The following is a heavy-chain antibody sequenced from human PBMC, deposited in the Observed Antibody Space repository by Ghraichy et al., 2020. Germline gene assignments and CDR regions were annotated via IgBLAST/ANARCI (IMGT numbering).Heavy chain of an antibody. J-gene: IGHJ4*02. D-gene: IGHD6-6*01. V-gene: IGHV4-34*01. CDR3: ARGRQLVRPVGVDFDY. CDR1: GGSFSGYY. CDR2: INHSGST. Sequence: SETLPLTCAVYGGSFSGYYWSWIRQPPGKGLEWIGEINHSGSTNYNPSLKSRVTISVDTSKNQFSLKLSSVTAADTAVYYCARGRQLVRPVGVDFDYWGQGTLVTVSS.